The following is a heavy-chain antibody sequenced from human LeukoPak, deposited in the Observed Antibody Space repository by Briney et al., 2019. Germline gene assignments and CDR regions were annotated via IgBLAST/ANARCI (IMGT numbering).Heavy chain of an antibody. CDR3: ARDYDYYGMDV. J-gene: IGHJ6*02. CDR2: IYSSGST. V-gene: IGHV4-59*01. CDR1: GGSISNYY. Sequence: SETLSLTCTVSGGSISNYYWSWIRQPPGKGLEWIGYIYSSGSTNYNPSLKSRVTMSVDTSKNQCSLKLNSVTAADTAVYYCARDYDYYGMDVWGQGTTVTVSS.